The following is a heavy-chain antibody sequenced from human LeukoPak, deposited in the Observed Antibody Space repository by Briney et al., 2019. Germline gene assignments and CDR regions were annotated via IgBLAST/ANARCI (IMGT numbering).Heavy chain of an antibody. Sequence: GGSLRLSCAASGFTVSSNYMNWVRQAPGKGLEWVSVIYSDGSTYYADSVKGRFTISRDNSKNTLYLQMNSLRDEDTAVYYCARWVVATKFDYWGQGTLVTVSS. CDR1: GFTVSSNY. CDR2: IYSDGST. V-gene: IGHV3-66*01. CDR3: ARWVVATKFDY. J-gene: IGHJ4*02. D-gene: IGHD5-12*01.